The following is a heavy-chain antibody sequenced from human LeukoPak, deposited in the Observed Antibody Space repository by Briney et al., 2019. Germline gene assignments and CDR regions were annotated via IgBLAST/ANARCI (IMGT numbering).Heavy chain of an antibody. CDR1: GFTFSSYG. CDR2: IGRVGYT. CDR3: VKDRPCDGCMPMDA. Sequence: GRSLRLSCAASGFTFSSYGMHWVRQVPGKGLEWVSGIGRVGYTYYADSVKGRFTISRDNSKNTVYLQMNSLRAEDTAIYYCVKDRPCDGCMPMDAWGQGTTVTVSS. V-gene: IGHV3-23*01. J-gene: IGHJ6*02. D-gene: IGHD5-24*01.